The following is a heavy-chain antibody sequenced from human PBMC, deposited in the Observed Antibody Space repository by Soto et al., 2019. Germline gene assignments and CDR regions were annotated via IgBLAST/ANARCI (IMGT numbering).Heavy chain of an antibody. Sequence: SETMSLTCSVLGGSISSGGYYWSWIRQHPGKGLEWIGYLYNSGSTNYNPFLKSRVTISVDMSKNQFSLKLSSVTAADTAVYYCERSGSVPGYRYYFEYWGQGALVTVSS. D-gene: IGHD5-12*01. CDR2: LYNSGST. J-gene: IGHJ4*02. V-gene: IGHV4-61*08. CDR1: GGSISSGGYY. CDR3: ERSGSVPGYRYYFEY.